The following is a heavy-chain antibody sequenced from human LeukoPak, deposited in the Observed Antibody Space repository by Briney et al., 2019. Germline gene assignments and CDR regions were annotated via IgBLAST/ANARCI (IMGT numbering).Heavy chain of an antibody. Sequence: EASVKVSCKTSKNMFTGYFMHWVRQAPGQGLEWISWINPNSGGTLFARRFQGRVTMTRDTSIGATYMELSRLTSDDTALYYCAAQCNDDFCYKRDYMDVWSKGTMVIVSS. CDR1: KNMFTGYF. D-gene: IGHD2-2*02. CDR3: AAQCNDDFCYKRDYMDV. J-gene: IGHJ6*03. CDR2: INPNSGGT. V-gene: IGHV1-2*02.